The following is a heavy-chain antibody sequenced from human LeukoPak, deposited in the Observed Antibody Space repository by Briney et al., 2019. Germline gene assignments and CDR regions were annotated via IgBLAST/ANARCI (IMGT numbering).Heavy chain of an antibody. J-gene: IGHJ4*02. CDR1: RFSFSGAW. Sequence: KPGGSLRLSCATSRFSFSGAWLSWVRQAPGKGLEWVGRIKNGGATDHAAPVQGRFTISRDDSKATLYLQMNSLKTEDTAIYYCTTVTHFYLGGQGTLVSVSA. V-gene: IGHV3-15*01. CDR2: IKNGGAT. CDR3: TTVTHFYL. D-gene: IGHD2-15*01.